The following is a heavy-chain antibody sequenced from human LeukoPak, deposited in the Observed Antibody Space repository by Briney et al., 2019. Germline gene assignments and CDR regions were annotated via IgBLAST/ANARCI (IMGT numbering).Heavy chain of an antibody. CDR1: GGTFNSYA. Sequence: SVTVSCKASGGTFNSYAISWVRQAPGQGREWMGRIIPILGIANYAQKFQGRVTITADKSTSTAYMELSSLRSEDTAVYYCARGTGRDGYVDYWGQGTLVTVSS. CDR2: IIPILGIA. J-gene: IGHJ4*02. CDR3: ARGTGRDGYVDY. D-gene: IGHD5-24*01. V-gene: IGHV1-69*04.